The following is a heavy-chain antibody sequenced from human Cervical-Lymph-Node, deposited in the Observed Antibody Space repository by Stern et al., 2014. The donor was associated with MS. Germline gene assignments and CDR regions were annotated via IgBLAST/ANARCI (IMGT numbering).Heavy chain of an antibody. CDR3: ARILRITIFTVPFYYFDY. Sequence: QITLKESGPVLVKPTETLTLTCTVSGFSFTNPRMGVSWIRQPPGQALEWLAHIFSTDEKFYNTSLKSRLTISKDTSKSQVVLTMTNMDPADTATYYCARILRITIFTVPFYYFDYWGQGTLVTVSS. CDR2: IFSTDEK. V-gene: IGHV2-26*01. J-gene: IGHJ4*02. D-gene: IGHD3-3*01. CDR1: GFSFTNPRMG.